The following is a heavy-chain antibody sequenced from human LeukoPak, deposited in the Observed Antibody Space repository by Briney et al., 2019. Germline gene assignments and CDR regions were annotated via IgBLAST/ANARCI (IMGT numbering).Heavy chain of an antibody. CDR3: ARSTISGWFHAFDI. V-gene: IGHV3-7*01. Sequence: GGSLRLSCAASGFTFSSDWMSWVRQAPGKGLEWVANIKQDGSEKYYVDSVKGRFTISRDNAKNSLYLQMNSLRAEDTAVYYCARSTISGWFHAFDIWGQGTMVTVSS. CDR2: IKQDGSEK. J-gene: IGHJ3*02. D-gene: IGHD6-19*01. CDR1: GFTFSSDW.